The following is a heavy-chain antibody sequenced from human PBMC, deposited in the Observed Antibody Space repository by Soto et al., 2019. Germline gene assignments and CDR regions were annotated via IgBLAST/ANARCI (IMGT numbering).Heavy chain of an antibody. D-gene: IGHD3-10*01. CDR3: TYLRGVIL. CDR1: GFTFSGSA. J-gene: IGHJ4*02. Sequence: EVQLVESGGGLVQPGGSLKLSCAASGFTFSGSAMHWVRQASGKGLEWVGRIRSKANSYATAYAASVKGRFTISREDSKNTAYLQMDSLKTEDTAVYYCTYLRGVILWGQGTLVTVSS. V-gene: IGHV3-73*02. CDR2: IRSKANSYAT.